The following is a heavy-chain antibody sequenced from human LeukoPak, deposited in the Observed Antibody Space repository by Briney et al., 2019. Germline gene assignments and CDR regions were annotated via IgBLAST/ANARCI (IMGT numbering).Heavy chain of an antibody. D-gene: IGHD3-22*01. Sequence: ASVKVSCKASGYTFTGYYMHWVRQAPGQGLEWMGWINCNSGGTNYAQKFQGRVTMTRDTSISTAYMELSRLRSDDTAVYYCARDGITMRGSDWFDPWGQGTLVTVSS. CDR3: ARDGITMRGSDWFDP. CDR1: GYTFTGYY. CDR2: INCNSGGT. J-gene: IGHJ5*02. V-gene: IGHV1-2*02.